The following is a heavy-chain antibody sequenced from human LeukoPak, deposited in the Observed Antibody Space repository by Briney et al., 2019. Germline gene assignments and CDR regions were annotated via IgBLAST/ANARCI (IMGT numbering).Heavy chain of an antibody. D-gene: IGHD1-26*01. V-gene: IGHV3-7*01. Sequence: GGSLRLSCAASGFTFSSSWMSWVRQAPGKGLEWVANIKQDGSEKYYLDAVKGRFTISRDNAKNSLYLQMNSLRAEDTAVYYCARDKIVGATQFDYWGQGTLVTVSS. J-gene: IGHJ4*02. CDR1: GFTFSSSW. CDR2: IKQDGSEK. CDR3: ARDKIVGATQFDY.